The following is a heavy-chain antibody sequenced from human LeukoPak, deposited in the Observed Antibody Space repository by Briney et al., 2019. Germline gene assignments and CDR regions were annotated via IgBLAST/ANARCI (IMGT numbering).Heavy chain of an antibody. CDR3: AKERYYYDSSGYYDY. Sequence: PGGSLRLSCAASGFTFSSYAMSWVRQAPGKGLEWVSAISGSGGSTYYADSVKGRFTVSRDNSKNTLYLQMNSLRAEDTAVYYCAKERYYYDSSGYYDYWGQGTLVTVSS. J-gene: IGHJ4*02. V-gene: IGHV3-23*01. CDR2: ISGSGGST. D-gene: IGHD3-22*01. CDR1: GFTFSSYA.